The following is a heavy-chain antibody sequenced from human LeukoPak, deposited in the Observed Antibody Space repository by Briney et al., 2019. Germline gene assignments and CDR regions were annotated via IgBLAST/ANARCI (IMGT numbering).Heavy chain of an antibody. J-gene: IGHJ1*01. CDR1: GYTFTSYD. D-gene: IGHD2-15*01. CDR2: MNPNSGNT. Sequence: GASVTVSCKASGYTFTSYDINWVRQATGQGLEWMGWMNPNSGNTVYAQKFQGRVTMTRNTSISAAYMELRSLRSDDTAVYYCARDRGGSFQCWGQGTLVTVSS. V-gene: IGHV1-8*02. CDR3: ARDRGGSFQC.